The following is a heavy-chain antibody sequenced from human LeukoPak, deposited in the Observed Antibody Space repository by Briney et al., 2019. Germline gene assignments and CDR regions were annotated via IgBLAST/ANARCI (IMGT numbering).Heavy chain of an antibody. CDR1: GFTVSSNY. V-gene: IGHV3-53*01. Sequence: GGSLRLSCAASGFTVSSNYMNWVRQAPGKGLEWVSVIYSGGATYYADSVKGRFTISRDNSKNTLFLQMNSLRADDTAVYYCARDSRWIQFDYWGQGTLVTVSS. J-gene: IGHJ4*02. CDR3: ARDSRWIQFDY. CDR2: IYSGGAT. D-gene: IGHD5-18*01.